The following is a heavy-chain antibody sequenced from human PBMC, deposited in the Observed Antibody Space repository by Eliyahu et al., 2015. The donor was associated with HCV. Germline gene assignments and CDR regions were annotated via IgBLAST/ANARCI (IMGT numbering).Heavy chain of an antibody. CDR2: ISGSGGST. J-gene: IGHJ4*02. D-gene: IGHD6-13*01. CDR1: XXPFNSYA. Sequence: EVQLLESGGGLVXPGGSLXLSCAASXXPFNSYAXSWVRQXPGKGLXWVSVISGSGGSTYYADSVKGRFTVSRDNSENTLYLQMNSLRPEDTAVYYCAKDGESSSWHVACYFDYWGQGTLVTVSS. V-gene: IGHV3-23*01. CDR3: AKDGESSSWHVACYFDY.